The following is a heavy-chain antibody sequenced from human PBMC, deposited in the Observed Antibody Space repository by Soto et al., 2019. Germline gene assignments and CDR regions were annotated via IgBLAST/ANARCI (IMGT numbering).Heavy chain of an antibody. Sequence: SETLSLTCTVSGGSISSTSYYWGWLRQPPGKGLEWIGCIYDSGSTNYNPSLKSRVTISVDTSKSQFSLKLSSVTAADTAVYYCARARAYYESSGLYSDYWGQGTLVTVSS. J-gene: IGHJ4*02. CDR3: ARARAYYESSGLYSDY. CDR1: GGSISSTSYY. D-gene: IGHD3-22*01. V-gene: IGHV4-39*07. CDR2: IYDSGST.